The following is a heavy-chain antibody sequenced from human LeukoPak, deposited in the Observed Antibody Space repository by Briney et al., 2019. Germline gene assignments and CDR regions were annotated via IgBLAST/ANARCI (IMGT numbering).Heavy chain of an antibody. CDR2: IYYSGST. Sequence: SETLSLTCTVSGGPISSYYWSWIRQPPGKGLEWIGYIYYSGSTNYNPSLKSRVTISVDTSTNQFSLKLSTVTAADTAVYYCARRSGDGKRGAFDIWGQGTMVTVSS. D-gene: IGHD5-24*01. V-gene: IGHV4-59*08. CDR3: ARRSGDGKRGAFDI. CDR1: GGPISSYY. J-gene: IGHJ3*02.